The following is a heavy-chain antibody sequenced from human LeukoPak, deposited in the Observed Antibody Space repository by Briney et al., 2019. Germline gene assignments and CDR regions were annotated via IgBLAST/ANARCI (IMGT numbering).Heavy chain of an antibody. CDR2: IYSSGNT. CDR1: GFTVSYNY. V-gene: IGHV3-66*01. J-gene: IGHJ4*02. Sequence: EGSLRLSCAASGFTVSYNYMSWVRQAPGKGLEWVSIIYSSGNTYYADSVKGRFTISRDNSKSMLYLQMNSLRAEDTAVYYCARGTAWGHQDHWGQGTLVTVSS. D-gene: IGHD7-27*01. CDR3: ARGTAWGHQDH.